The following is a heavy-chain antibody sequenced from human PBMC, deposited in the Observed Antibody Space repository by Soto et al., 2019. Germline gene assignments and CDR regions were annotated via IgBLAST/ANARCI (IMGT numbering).Heavy chain of an antibody. CDR3: ARGQEGVVATH. D-gene: IGHD5-12*01. V-gene: IGHV4-34*01. J-gene: IGHJ4*02. CDR2: IKDGGST. Sequence: QVQLQQWGAGLLKPSETLSLTCAVNGGSLSGYYWSWIRQPPGKGLEWIGEIKDGGSTNYSPSLKSRATISSDTSNNQFSLRLHSVTAADTAVYYCARGQEGVVATHWDQGTLVTVSS. CDR1: GGSLSGYY.